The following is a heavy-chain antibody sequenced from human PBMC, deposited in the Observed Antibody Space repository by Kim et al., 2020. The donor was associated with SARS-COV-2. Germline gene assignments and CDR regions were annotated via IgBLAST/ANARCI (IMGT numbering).Heavy chain of an antibody. CDR2: IKQDGSEK. D-gene: IGHD4-17*01. J-gene: IGHJ4*02. V-gene: IGHV3-7*01. CDR1: GFTFSSYW. CDR3: AREGSWGDYAPFDY. Sequence: GGSLRLSCAASGFTFSSYWMSWVRQAPGKGLEWVANIKQDGSEKYYVDSVKGRFTISRDNPKNSLYLQMNSLRAEDTAVYYCAREGSWGDYAPFDYWGQGTLVTVSS.